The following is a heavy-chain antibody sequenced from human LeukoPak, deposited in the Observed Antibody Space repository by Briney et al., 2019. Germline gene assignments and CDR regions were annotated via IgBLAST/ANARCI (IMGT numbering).Heavy chain of an antibody. D-gene: IGHD3-10*01. V-gene: IGHV3-23*01. Sequence: GGSLRLSCAASGFTFNNYGMHWVRQAPGKGLEWVSAISGSGGSTYYADSVKGRFTISRDNSKNTLYLQMNSLRAEDTAVYYCAKDNYYGSGSYYEYYFDYWGQGTLVTVSS. CDR1: GFTFNNYG. CDR2: ISGSGGST. J-gene: IGHJ4*02. CDR3: AKDNYYGSGSYYEYYFDY.